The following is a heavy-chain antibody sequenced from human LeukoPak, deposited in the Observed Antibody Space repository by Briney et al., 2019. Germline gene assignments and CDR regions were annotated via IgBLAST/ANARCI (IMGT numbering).Heavy chain of an antibody. D-gene: IGHD6-6*01. J-gene: IGHJ4*02. Sequence: QSGGSLRLSCAASGFTFTNYVMSWVRQAPGKGLEWVSAISDDGRSTYYADSVKGRFTISRDNSKNMLYLQMNNLRAEDTAFYYCAKRVPYSSSSVYFDCWGQGTLVTVSS. V-gene: IGHV3-23*01. CDR2: ISDDGRST. CDR3: AKRVPYSSSSVYFDC. CDR1: GFTFTNYV.